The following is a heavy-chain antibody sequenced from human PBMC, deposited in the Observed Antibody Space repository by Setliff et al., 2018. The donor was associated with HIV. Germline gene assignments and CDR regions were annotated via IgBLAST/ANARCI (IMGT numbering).Heavy chain of an antibody. CDR2: IYHSGNT. V-gene: IGHV4-38-2*02. J-gene: IGHJ4*02. D-gene: IGHD4-4*01. Sequence: SETLSLTCTVSGYSISSDYWWGWIRQPPGKGLEWIGSIYHSGNTYYNPSLKSRVIISVDMSKNQFSLNLTSVTAAETAVFYCARSVMTTTNYFDYWGPGTLVTVSS. CDR3: ARSVMTTTNYFDY. CDR1: GYSISSDYW.